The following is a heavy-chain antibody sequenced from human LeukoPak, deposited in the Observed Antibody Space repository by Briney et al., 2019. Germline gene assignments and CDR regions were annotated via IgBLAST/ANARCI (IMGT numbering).Heavy chain of an antibody. D-gene: IGHD3-9*01. CDR2: ISSSSSYI. CDR3: ARDRTMYYGILTGYYSPHPFDY. Sequence: PGGSLRLSCAASGFTFSSYSMNWVRQAPGKGLEWVSSISSSSSYIYYADSVKGRFTISRDNAKNSLYLQMNSLRAEDTAVYYCARDRTMYYGILTGYYSPHPFDYWGQGTLVTVSS. J-gene: IGHJ4*02. V-gene: IGHV3-21*01. CDR1: GFTFSSYS.